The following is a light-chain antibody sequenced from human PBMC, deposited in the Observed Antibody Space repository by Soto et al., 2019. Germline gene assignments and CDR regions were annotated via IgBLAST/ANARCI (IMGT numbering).Light chain of an antibody. CDR3: QQQNSNSPQT. CDR2: TAS. V-gene: IGKV1-5*03. CDR1: QNIKNW. Sequence: DIQMTQSPSTLSSSVGDRVTIACRASQNIKNWLDGYQQKPEKVPKLLIYTASSLESCDTSRFSGSGSGTKFTLTISSMQPHDFATYYYQQQNSNSPQTFGQGTKVEIK. J-gene: IGKJ1*01.